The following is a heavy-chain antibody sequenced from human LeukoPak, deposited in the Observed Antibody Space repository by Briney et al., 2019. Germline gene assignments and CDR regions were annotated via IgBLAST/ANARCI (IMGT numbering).Heavy chain of an antibody. CDR3: AKGGASLTDAPHGDVVTTTLDGFDI. CDR1: GFDFSAYA. Sequence: GGFLRLSCAASGFDFSAYAMTWVRQAPGKGPECVSTVSGSGYRKYYADSVKGRFTISRDNAKKTIFLQLDSLRVDDTAHYYCAKGGASLTDAPHGDVVTTTLDGFDIWGQGARVTVSS. D-gene: IGHD2-21*02. V-gene: IGHV3-23*01. CDR2: VSGSGYRK. J-gene: IGHJ3*02.